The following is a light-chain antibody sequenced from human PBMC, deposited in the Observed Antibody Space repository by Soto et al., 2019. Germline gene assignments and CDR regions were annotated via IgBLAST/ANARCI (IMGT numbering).Light chain of an antibody. CDR1: LDIITL. CDR2: DAS. Sequence: DIQMTQSPSSLSASVGDRVTITCQASLDIITLLNWYQEKPGKTPKLLIFDASNLEVGVPSRFSGGGSGTHFTLTITSLQPEDVATYYCQQYENLPITFGQGTRLEIK. V-gene: IGKV1-33*01. CDR3: QQYENLPIT. J-gene: IGKJ5*01.